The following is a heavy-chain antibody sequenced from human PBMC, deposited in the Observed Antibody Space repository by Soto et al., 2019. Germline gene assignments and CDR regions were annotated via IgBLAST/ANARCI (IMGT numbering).Heavy chain of an antibody. Sequence: SETLSLTCAVSGGSISSSNWWSWVRQPPGKGLEWIGEIYHSGSTNYNPSLKSRVTISVDKSKNQFSLKLSSVTAADTAVYYCARVPPAAYYYGSGSWWFDPWGQGTLVTVS. CDR2: IYHSGST. V-gene: IGHV4-4*02. J-gene: IGHJ5*02. CDR3: ARVPPAAYYYGSGSWWFDP. CDR1: GGSISSSNW. D-gene: IGHD3-10*01.